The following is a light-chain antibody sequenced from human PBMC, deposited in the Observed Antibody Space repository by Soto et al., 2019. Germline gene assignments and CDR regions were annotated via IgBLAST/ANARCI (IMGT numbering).Light chain of an antibody. V-gene: IGKV3-11*01. Sequence: EIVLTQSPATLSLSPGERATLSCRASQSVTSYLAWYQDKPGQVPSLLIYDASNRATGIPARFSGSGSGTDFTLTISSLEPEDFAVYYCQQRDTWPLTFGGGTKV. CDR2: DAS. CDR1: QSVTSY. CDR3: QQRDTWPLT. J-gene: IGKJ4*01.